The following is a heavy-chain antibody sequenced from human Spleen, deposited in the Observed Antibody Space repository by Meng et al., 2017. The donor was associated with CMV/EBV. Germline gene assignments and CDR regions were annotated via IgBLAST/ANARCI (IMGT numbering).Heavy chain of an antibody. CDR1: GGSVSSGTSY. CDR2: RSYSGST. V-gene: IGHV4-61*01. J-gene: IGHJ6*02. D-gene: IGHD2-2*01. Sequence: SETLSLTCTVSGGSVSSGTSYWSWIRQPPGKGLEWIGYRSYSGSTNYNPSLKSRVTISVDTSKNQFSLKLSSVTAADTAVYYCARETIVIVPVAIRSYDYYGMDVWGQGTTVTVSS. CDR3: ARETIVIVPVAIRSYDYYGMDV.